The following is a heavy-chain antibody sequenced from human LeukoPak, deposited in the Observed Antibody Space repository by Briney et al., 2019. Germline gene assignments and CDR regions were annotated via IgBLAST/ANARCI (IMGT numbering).Heavy chain of an antibody. J-gene: IGHJ4*02. CDR2: ISGSGGST. CDR3: AKFLARWELLGVVDY. CDR1: GFTFSSYA. D-gene: IGHD1-26*01. V-gene: IGHV3-23*01. Sequence: GGSLRLSRAASGFTFSSYAMSWVRQAPGKGLEWVSAISGSGGSTYYADSVKGRFTISRDNSKNTLYLQMNSLRAEDTAVYYCAKFLARWELLGVVDYWGQGTLVTVSS.